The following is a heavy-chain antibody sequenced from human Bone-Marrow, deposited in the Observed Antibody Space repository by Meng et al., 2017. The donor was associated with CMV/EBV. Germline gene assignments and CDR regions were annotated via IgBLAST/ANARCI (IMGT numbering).Heavy chain of an antibody. Sequence: SVKVSCKASGGTFSSYAISWVRQAPGQGLEWMGGIIPILGIANYAQKFQGRVTITADKSTSTAYMELSSLRSEDTAVYYCARAPKGGSFDYWGQGTLVTVSS. V-gene: IGHV1-69*10. CDR3: ARAPKGGSFDY. D-gene: IGHD3-16*01. CDR2: IIPILGIA. J-gene: IGHJ4*02. CDR1: GGTFSSYA.